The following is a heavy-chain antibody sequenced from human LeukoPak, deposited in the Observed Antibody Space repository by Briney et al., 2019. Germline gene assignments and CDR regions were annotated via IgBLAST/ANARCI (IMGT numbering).Heavy chain of an antibody. CDR3: ARGTIVVVPAARGYYYYMDV. Sequence: GASVKVSCKASGYTFTSYDINWVRQATGQGLEWMGWMNPNSGNTGYAQKFQGRVTMTRNTSISTAYMELSSLRSEDTAVYYCARGTIVVVPAARGYYYYMDVWGKGTTVTVSS. J-gene: IGHJ6*03. CDR2: MNPNSGNT. CDR1: GYTFTSYD. V-gene: IGHV1-8*01. D-gene: IGHD2-2*01.